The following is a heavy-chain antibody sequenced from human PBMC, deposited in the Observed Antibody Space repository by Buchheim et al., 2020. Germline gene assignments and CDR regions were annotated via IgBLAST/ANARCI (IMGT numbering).Heavy chain of an antibody. CDR2: IWYDGSNK. Sequence: QVQLVESGGGVVQPGRSLRLSCAASGFTFSSYGMHWVRQAPGKGLEWVAVIWYDGSNKYYADSVKGRFTISRDNSKNTLYLQMNSLRAEDTAVYYCARDRWPPYYYGSGSYHSEFAYWGQGTL. V-gene: IGHV3-33*01. J-gene: IGHJ4*02. D-gene: IGHD3-10*01. CDR1: GFTFSSYG. CDR3: ARDRWPPYYYGSGSYHSEFAY.